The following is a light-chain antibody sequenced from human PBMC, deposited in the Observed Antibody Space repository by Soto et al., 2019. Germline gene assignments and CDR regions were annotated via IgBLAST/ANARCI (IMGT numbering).Light chain of an antibody. CDR3: ISYAGSNNYV. V-gene: IGLV2-8*01. Sequence: QSALTQPPSASGSPGQSVTISCTGTSSDVGGYDFVSWYQQHPGKAPKLMIHEVSKRPSGVPDRFSGSKSGNTASLTVSGLQAEDEADYYCISYAGSNNYVFGTGTKVTVL. CDR2: EVS. J-gene: IGLJ1*01. CDR1: SSDVGGYDF.